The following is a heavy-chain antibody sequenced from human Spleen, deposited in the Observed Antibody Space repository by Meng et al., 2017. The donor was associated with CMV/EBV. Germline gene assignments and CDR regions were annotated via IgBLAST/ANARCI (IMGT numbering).Heavy chain of an antibody. V-gene: IGHV3-23*01. D-gene: IGHD1-26*01. CDR2: ITSTGGGT. J-gene: IGHJ4*02. Sequence: GGSLRLSCAASGFPFSSLAMSWVRQAPGKGLEWVSTITSTGGGTYYADSVKGRFTISRDNSESILYLQMNTLRAEDTALYYCAGRVGGPGSYYFGSWGQGTLVTVSS. CDR1: GFPFSSLA. CDR3: AGRVGGPGSYYFGS.